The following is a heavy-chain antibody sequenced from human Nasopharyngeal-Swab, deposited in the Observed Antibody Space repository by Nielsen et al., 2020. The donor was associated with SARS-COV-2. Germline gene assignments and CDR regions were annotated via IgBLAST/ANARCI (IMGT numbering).Heavy chain of an antibody. J-gene: IGHJ4*02. CDR2: IAHDASSE. Sequence: GGSLRLSCAASGFTFSRFGMHWVRQAPGRGLEWVAFIAHDASSEYYGDSVKGRFSISRDSSKNTLYLQMDSLRGEDTAVYYCARDAPAHYGAFYWGRGTLVTVSS. D-gene: IGHD4-17*01. CDR3: ARDAPAHYGAFY. CDR1: GFTFSRFG. V-gene: IGHV3-30*03.